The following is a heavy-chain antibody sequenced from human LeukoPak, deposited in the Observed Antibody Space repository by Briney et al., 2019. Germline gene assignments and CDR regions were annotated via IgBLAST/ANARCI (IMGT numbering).Heavy chain of an antibody. CDR1: GFTFSLYS. D-gene: IGHD3-10*01. CDR2: ISSSSSTI. Sequence: PGGSLRLSCTASGFTFSLYSMNWVCQAPGKGLEWVSYISSSSSTIYYADSVKGRFTISRDNAKNSLYLQMNSLRAEDTAVYYCAGVHYWGQGTLVTVSS. V-gene: IGHV3-48*01. CDR3: AGVHY. J-gene: IGHJ4*02.